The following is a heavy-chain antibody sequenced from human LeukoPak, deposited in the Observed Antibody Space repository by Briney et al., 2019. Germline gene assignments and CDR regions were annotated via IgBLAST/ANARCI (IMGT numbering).Heavy chain of an antibody. D-gene: IGHD3-10*01. CDR2: IKQDGSEK. V-gene: IGHV3-7*01. CDR3: ARDRPYYGSGSYYRC. CDR1: GFTFSSYW. J-gene: IGHJ4*02. Sequence: GGSLRLSCAASGFTFSSYWMSWVRQAPGKGLEWVANIKQDGSEKYYVDSVKGRFTISRDNAKNSLYLQMNSLRAEDTAVYYCARDRPYYGSGSYYRCWGQGTLVTVSS.